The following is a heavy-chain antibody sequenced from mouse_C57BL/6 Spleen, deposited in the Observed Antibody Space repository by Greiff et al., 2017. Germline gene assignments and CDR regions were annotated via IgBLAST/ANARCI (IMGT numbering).Heavy chain of an antibody. J-gene: IGHJ2*01. V-gene: IGHV1-54*01. D-gene: IGHD3-3*01. CDR3: AREGDSFDY. CDR1: GYAFTNYL. Sequence: VQLQQSGAELVRPGPSVKVSCTASGYAFTNYLIEWVKQRPGQGLEWIGVINPGSGGTNYNEKFKGKATLTADKSSSTAYMQLSRLTYEDSAVYFCAREGDSFDYWGQGTTLTVSS. CDR2: INPGSGGT.